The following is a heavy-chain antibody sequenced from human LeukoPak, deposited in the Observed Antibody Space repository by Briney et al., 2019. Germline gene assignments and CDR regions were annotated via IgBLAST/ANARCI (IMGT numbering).Heavy chain of an antibody. J-gene: IGHJ5*01. V-gene: IGHV3-9*01. D-gene: IGHD3-22*01. CDR1: GFTFDDYA. CDR2: IGWNSGGI. CDR3: AKGALIPDSSGYYYDS. Sequence: GGSLRLSCAASGFTFDDYAMHWVRQTPGKGLEWVSGIGWNSGGIGYADSVKGRFTISRDNAKNSLYLQMNSLRAEDTALYYCAKGALIPDSSGYYYDSWGQGTLVTVSS.